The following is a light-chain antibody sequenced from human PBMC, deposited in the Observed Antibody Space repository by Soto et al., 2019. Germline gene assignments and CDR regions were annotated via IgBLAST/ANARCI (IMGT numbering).Light chain of an antibody. CDR3: QQYYSYPST. V-gene: IGKV1-8*01. CDR2: AAS. Sequence: AIRITQSPSSLSASTGDRITITCRASQVISSYLAWYQQKPGKAPKLLIYAASTLQSGVPSRFSGSGSGTDFTLTISCLQSEDFATYYCQQYYSYPSTFGGGTKVDIK. J-gene: IGKJ4*01. CDR1: QVISSY.